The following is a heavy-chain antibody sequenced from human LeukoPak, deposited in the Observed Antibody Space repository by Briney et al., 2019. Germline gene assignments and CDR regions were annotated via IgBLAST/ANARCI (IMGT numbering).Heavy chain of an antibody. V-gene: IGHV1-18*01. CDR2: ISAFNGKT. D-gene: IGHD6-19*01. Sequence: ASVKVSCKTSGYTFSSHGISWVRQAPGQGLESVGWISAFNGKTEYGQKFQGRLTMTTDTSTSTVYMDLRSLRSDDTAIYYRARGLGAIDYWGQGTLITVSS. CDR1: GYTFSSHG. CDR3: ARGLGAIDY. J-gene: IGHJ4*02.